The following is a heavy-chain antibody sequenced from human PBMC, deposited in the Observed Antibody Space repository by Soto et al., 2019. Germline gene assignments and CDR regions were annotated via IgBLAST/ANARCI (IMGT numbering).Heavy chain of an antibody. D-gene: IGHD3-16*01. CDR2: IYYSGST. V-gene: IGHV4-31*03. Sequence: SEPLTLSCTVSGGSISSGGYYWSWIRQHPGKGLAWIGYIYYSGSTYYNPSLKSRVTISVDPSKNQFSLKLSSVTAADTAVYYCARASGGHSYYYYGMDVWGQGTTVTVSS. J-gene: IGHJ6*02. CDR3: ARASGGHSYYYYGMDV. CDR1: GGSISSGGYY.